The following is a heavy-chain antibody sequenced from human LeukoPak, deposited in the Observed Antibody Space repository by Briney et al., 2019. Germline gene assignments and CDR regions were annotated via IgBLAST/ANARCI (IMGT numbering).Heavy chain of an antibody. CDR3: ARSEYSFDY. CDR2: INSDESSS. CDR1: GFTFSRYW. V-gene: IGHV3-74*01. J-gene: IGHJ4*02. Sequence: GGSLRLSCAASGFTFSRYWMHWVRQAPGKGLVWVSRINSDESSSTYADSVKGRFTISRDNAKNTLYLQMNSLRVEDTAVYYCARSEYSFDYWGQGTLVTVSS.